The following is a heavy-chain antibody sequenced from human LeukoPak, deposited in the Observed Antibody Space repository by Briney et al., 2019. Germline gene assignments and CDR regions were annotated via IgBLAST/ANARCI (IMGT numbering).Heavy chain of an antibody. CDR1: GGSISSYY. D-gene: IGHD2-15*01. CDR2: IHYSGST. Sequence: PSETLSLTCTVSGGSISSYYWNWIRQSPEKGLEWIGYIHYSGSTNYNPSLKSRVTISVDTSKNQFSLKLSSVTPADTAMYYCARGHCSAGSCYNTDYWGQGTLVTVSS. J-gene: IGHJ4*02. CDR3: ARGHCSAGSCYNTDY. V-gene: IGHV4-59*01.